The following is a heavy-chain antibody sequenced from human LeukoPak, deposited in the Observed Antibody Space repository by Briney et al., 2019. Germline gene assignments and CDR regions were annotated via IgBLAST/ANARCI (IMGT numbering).Heavy chain of an antibody. D-gene: IGHD3-10*01. J-gene: IGHJ4*02. CDR3: ARGDGSGSYYNGNDY. V-gene: IGHV3-53*01. CDR1: GFTFSSNY. CDR2: IYSGGST. Sequence: PGGSLRLSCAASGFTFSSNYMSWVRQAPGKGLEWVSLIYSGGSTYYADSVKGRFTISRDNSKNTLYLQMNSLRAEDTAVYYCARGDGSGSYYNGNDYWGQGTLVTVSS.